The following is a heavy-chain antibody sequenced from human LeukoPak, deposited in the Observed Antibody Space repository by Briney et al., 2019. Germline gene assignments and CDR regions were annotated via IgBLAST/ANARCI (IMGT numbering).Heavy chain of an antibody. CDR2: ISGGSSSV. J-gene: IGHJ4*02. CDR1: GFTFTNYA. V-gene: IGHV3-48*02. CDR3: ARKYGGYADY. Sequence: GGSLRLSCAASGFTFTNYAMSWVRQAPGKGLEWVSHISGGSSSVYYADSVKGRFTISRDNAKNSLYLQMNSLRDEDTAVYYCARKYGGYADYWGQGTLVTVSS. D-gene: IGHD5-12*01.